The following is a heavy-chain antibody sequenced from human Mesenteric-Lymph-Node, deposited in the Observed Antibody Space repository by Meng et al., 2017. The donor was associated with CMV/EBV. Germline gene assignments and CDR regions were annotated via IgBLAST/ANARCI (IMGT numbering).Heavy chain of an antibody. CDR3: AKGRGMLSPDY. Sequence: GGSLRLSCAASGFTFSTSGIHWVRQGPGKGLEWVTFVRHDETNKTYADSVKGRFTISRDNSKNTLYLQMNSLRAEDTALYYCAKGRGMLSPDYWGQGTLVTVSS. CDR2: VRHDETNK. V-gene: IGHV3-30*02. J-gene: IGHJ4*02. CDR1: GFTFSTSG. D-gene: IGHD3-16*01.